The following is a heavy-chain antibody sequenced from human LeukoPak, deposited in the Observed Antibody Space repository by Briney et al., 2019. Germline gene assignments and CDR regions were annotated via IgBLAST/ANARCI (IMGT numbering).Heavy chain of an antibody. CDR2: INPTGGST. J-gene: IGHJ4*02. D-gene: IGHD2-2*02. CDR1: GYTFTNYC. CDR3: ARDGPRYCRSTSCYSFDY. V-gene: IGHV1-46*01. Sequence: ASVKVSCKASGYTFTNYCMHWVRQAPGQGLEWMGVINPTGGSTSYAQEFQGRVTMTRDTSTSTVYMEVSSLRSEDTAVYYCARDGPRYCRSTSCYSFDYWGQGTLVTVSS.